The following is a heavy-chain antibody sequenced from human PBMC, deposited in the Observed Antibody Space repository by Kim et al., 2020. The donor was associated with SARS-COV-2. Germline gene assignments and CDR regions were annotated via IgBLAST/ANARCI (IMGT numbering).Heavy chain of an antibody. CDR1: GGSISSGGYY. J-gene: IGHJ4*02. CDR2: IYYSGST. D-gene: IGHD3-10*01. CDR3: ARVGDGSGAYYFDY. Sequence: SETLSLTCTVSGGSISSGGYYWSWIRQHPGKGLEWIGYIYYSGSTYYNPSLKSRVTISVDTSKNQFSLKLSSVTAADTAVYYCARVGDGSGAYYFDYWGQGTLVTVSS. V-gene: IGHV4-31*03.